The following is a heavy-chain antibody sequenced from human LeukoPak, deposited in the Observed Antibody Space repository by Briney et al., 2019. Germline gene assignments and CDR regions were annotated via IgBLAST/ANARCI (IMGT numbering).Heavy chain of an antibody. CDR2: IIPILGIA. J-gene: IGHJ1*01. CDR1: GYTFTSYG. D-gene: IGHD1-26*01. V-gene: IGHV1-69*04. CDR3: AGYSGSIAGFQH. Sequence: ASVKVSCKASGYTFTSYGISWVRQAPGQGLEWMGRIIPILGIANYAQKFQGRVTITADKSTSTAYMELSSLRSEDTAVYYCAGYSGSIAGFQHWGQGTLVTVSS.